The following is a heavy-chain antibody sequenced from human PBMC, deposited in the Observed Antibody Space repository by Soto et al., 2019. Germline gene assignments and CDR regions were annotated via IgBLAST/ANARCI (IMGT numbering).Heavy chain of an antibody. CDR3: ARAYCSGGSCSTAHFDY. V-gene: IGHV4-31*03. J-gene: IGHJ4*02. D-gene: IGHD2-15*01. CDR2: IYYSGST. Sequence: QVQLQESGPGLVKPSQTLSLTCTVSGGSISSGGYYWSWIRQHPGKGLEWIGYIYYSGSTYYNPSLKSRVTISVDMSTNQFSLKLSSVTAADTAVYYCARAYCSGGSCSTAHFDYWGQGTLVTVSS. CDR1: GGSISSGGYY.